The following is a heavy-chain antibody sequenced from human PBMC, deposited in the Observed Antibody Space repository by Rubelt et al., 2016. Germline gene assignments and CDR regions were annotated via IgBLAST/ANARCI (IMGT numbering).Heavy chain of an antibody. V-gene: IGHV4-59*11. CDR3: ARVAVAANDAFDI. Sequence: QVQLQESGPGLVKPSETLSLTCSVSGGSISNHYWTWVRQPPGKGLEWIGYFYDSATTNYNPSLKSRVTMSVDTSKNQFSLKLSSVTAADTAVYYCARVAVAANDAFDIWGQGTMVTVSS. D-gene: IGHD6-19*01. CDR2: FYDSATT. J-gene: IGHJ3*02. CDR1: GGSISNHY.